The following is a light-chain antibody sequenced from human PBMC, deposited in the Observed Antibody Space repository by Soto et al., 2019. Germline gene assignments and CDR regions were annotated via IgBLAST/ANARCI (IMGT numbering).Light chain of an antibody. V-gene: IGKV1-33*01. CDR1: QDMNIY. CDR3: QQYLNLLT. J-gene: IGKJ4*01. Sequence: DIQMTQSPSSLSASVGDRVTITCQASQDMNIYLNWYQQKPGKAPKLLIYDASNLETGVPSRFSGSGSGTEFTFTISSLQPEDIATYFCQQYLNLLTFGGGTKVEIK. CDR2: DAS.